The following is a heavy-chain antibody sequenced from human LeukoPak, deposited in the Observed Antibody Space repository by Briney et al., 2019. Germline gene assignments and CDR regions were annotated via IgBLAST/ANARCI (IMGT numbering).Heavy chain of an antibody. V-gene: IGHV3-7*01. D-gene: IGHD2-2*01. Sequence: GGSLRLSCAASGFLFSNYWMSWVRQAPGKGLEWVANIKPDGTEKYYVDSLKGRFTISRDNAKNSLYLQMNSLRVEDTAVYYCARYRCSKTSCFFDYWGQGTLVTVSS. CDR1: GFLFSNYW. CDR3: ARYRCSKTSCFFDY. CDR2: IKPDGTEK. J-gene: IGHJ4*02.